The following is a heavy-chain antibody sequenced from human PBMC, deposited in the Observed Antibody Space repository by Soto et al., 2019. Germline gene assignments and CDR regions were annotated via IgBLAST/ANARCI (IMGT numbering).Heavy chain of an antibody. CDR1: GGSISSSIYY. D-gene: IGHD1-26*01. CDR3: ARPSGSYLYYFDY. J-gene: IGHJ4*02. V-gene: IGHV4-39*01. CDR2: IFYSGST. Sequence: SETLSLTCTVSGGSISSSIYYGGWIRQPPGKGLEWIGSIFYSGSTYYNPSLKSRVTISVDTSKNQFSLKLYSVTAADTAMYYCARPSGSYLYYFDYWGQGTLVTVSS.